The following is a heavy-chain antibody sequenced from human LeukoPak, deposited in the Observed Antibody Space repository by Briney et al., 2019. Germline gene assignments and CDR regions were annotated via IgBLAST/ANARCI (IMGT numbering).Heavy chain of an antibody. J-gene: IGHJ4*02. CDR2: INPKSGGT. CDR3: ARDRSKGYQFDY. D-gene: IGHD2-2*01. CDR1: GYTFTSYA. Sequence: ASVKVSCKASGYTFTSYAMHWVRQAPGQGLEWMGWINPKSGGTNYAQKFQGRVTMTRDTSISTAYMELSRLRSDDTAVYYCARDRSKGYQFDYWGQGTLVTVSS. V-gene: IGHV1-2*02.